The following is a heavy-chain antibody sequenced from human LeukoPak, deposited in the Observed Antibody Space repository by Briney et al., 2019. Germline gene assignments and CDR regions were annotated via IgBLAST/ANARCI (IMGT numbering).Heavy chain of an antibody. J-gene: IGHJ4*02. Sequence: GGSLRLSCGASGFSFSSYGMNWVRQAPEERLEWVSSISSLSNNIYCADSVKGRFTISRDNAKNSLYLLMNSLRVEDSAVYYCARDSSGSYSRFDYWGQGTLVTVSS. CDR2: ISSLSNNI. V-gene: IGHV3-21*01. CDR1: GFSFSSYG. D-gene: IGHD1-26*01. CDR3: ARDSSGSYSRFDY.